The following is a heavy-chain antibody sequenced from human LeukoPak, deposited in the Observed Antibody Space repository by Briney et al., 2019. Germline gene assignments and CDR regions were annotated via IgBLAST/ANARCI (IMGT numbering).Heavy chain of an antibody. V-gene: IGHV3-48*04. J-gene: IGHJ4*02. CDR1: GFPFSSFS. CDR3: AKVTGYSGSGSYFDY. D-gene: IGHD3-10*01. Sequence: QPGGSLRLSCAASGFPFSSFSMNWVRQAPGKGLEWVSYISYSSSTIYYADSVKGRFTISRDNAKNSLYLQMNSLRAEDTAVYYCAKVTGYSGSGSYFDYWGQGTLVTVSS. CDR2: ISYSSSTI.